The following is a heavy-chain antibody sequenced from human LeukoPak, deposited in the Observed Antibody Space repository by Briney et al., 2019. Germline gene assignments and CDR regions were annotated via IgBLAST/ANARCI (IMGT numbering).Heavy chain of an antibody. CDR1: GFTFSDYY. Sequence: GGSLRLSCAASGFTFSDYYMSWIRQAPGKGLEWVSYISSSGSTIYYADSVKGRFTISRDNAKNSLYLQINSLRAEDTAIYYCAKDHLPGIVVADRDYWGQGTLVTVSS. CDR3: AKDHLPGIVVADRDY. CDR2: ISSSGSTI. V-gene: IGHV3-11*01. D-gene: IGHD6-19*01. J-gene: IGHJ4*02.